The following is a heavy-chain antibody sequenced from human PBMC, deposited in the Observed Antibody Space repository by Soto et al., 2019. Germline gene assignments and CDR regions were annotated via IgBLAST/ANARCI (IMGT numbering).Heavy chain of an antibody. CDR3: ARDYYYDSSGYYYVPWFDP. J-gene: IGHJ5*02. Sequence: SETLSLTCTVSGGSISSYYWSWIRQPPGKGLEWIGYIYYSGSTNYNPSLKSRVTISVDTSKNQFSLKLSSVTAAETAVYYCARDYYYDSSGYYYVPWFDPWGQGTLVTVSS. CDR1: GGSISSYY. CDR2: IYYSGST. D-gene: IGHD3-22*01. V-gene: IGHV4-59*01.